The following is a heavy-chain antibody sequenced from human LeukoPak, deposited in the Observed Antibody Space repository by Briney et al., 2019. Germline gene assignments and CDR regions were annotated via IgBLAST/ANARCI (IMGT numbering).Heavy chain of an antibody. Sequence: PGGSLRLSCAASGFTFSSYAMSWVRQAPGKGLEWVSAISGSGGSTYYADSVKGRFTISRDNSKNTLYLQMNSLRAGDTAVYYCAKAPTVTTRYYYYYMDVWGKGTTVTVSS. J-gene: IGHJ6*03. D-gene: IGHD4-11*01. V-gene: IGHV3-23*01. CDR2: ISGSGGST. CDR3: AKAPTVTTRYYYYYMDV. CDR1: GFTFSSYA.